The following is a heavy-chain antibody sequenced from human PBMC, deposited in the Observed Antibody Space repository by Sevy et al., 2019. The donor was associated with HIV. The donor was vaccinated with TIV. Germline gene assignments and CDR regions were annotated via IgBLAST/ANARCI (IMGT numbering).Heavy chain of an antibody. CDR2: IDSGGST. V-gene: IGHV3-53*01. D-gene: IGHD5-12*01. Sequence: GGSLRLSCAASGFTVSSNYMNWVRQAPGKGLEWVSVIDSGGSTYYADSVKGRFTISRDNSKNTLYLQMNSLRAEDTAVYYCARGGSTSLYGMDIWGQGTTVTVSS. J-gene: IGHJ6*02. CDR1: GFTVSSNY. CDR3: ARGGSTSLYGMDI.